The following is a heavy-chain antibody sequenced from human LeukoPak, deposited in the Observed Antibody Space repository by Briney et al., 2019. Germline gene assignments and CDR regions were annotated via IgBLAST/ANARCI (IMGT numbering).Heavy chain of an antibody. D-gene: IGHD6-13*01. J-gene: IGHJ4*02. CDR2: IYPGDSDT. CDR1: GYSFTTYW. CDR3: ARGMYSSSWQYRLYFDY. Sequence: GESLKISCKGSGYSFTTYWIAWVRQMPGKGLEWMGIIYPGDSDTRYSPSFQGQVTISADKSISTAYLQWSSLKASDTAMYYCARGMYSSSWQYRLYFDYWGQGTLVTVSS. V-gene: IGHV5-51*01.